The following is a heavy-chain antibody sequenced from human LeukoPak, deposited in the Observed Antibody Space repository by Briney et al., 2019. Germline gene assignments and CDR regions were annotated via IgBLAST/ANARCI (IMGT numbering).Heavy chain of an antibody. CDR1: GFTFDDYA. V-gene: IGHV3-9*01. CDR3: AKDGGSSLSYYMDV. D-gene: IGHD2-15*01. J-gene: IGHJ6*03. Sequence: GRSLRLSCAASGFTFDDYAMHWVRQAPGKGLEWVSGISWNSGSIGYADSVKGRFTISRDNAKNSLHLQMNSLRAEDTALYYCAKDGGSSLSYYMDVWGKGTTVTVSS. CDR2: ISWNSGSI.